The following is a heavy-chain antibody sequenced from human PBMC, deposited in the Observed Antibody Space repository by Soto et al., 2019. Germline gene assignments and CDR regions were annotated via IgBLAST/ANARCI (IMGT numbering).Heavy chain of an antibody. D-gene: IGHD6-13*01. CDR3: ARGSSWYPLYYYYGMDV. CDR1: GYTFTGYY. J-gene: IGHJ6*02. CDR2: INPNSGGT. V-gene: IGHV1-2*02. Sequence: QVQLVQSGAEVKKPGASVKVSCKASGYTFTGYYMHWVRQAPGQGLEWMGWINPNSGGTNYAQKFQGRVTMTRDTYISTAYMELSRLRSDDTAVYYCARGSSWYPLYYYYGMDVWGQGTTVTVSS.